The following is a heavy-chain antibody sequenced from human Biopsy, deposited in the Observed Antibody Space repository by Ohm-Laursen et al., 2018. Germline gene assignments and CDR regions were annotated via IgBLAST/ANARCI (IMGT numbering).Heavy chain of an antibody. V-gene: IGHV3-21*01. D-gene: IGHD6-6*01. J-gene: IGHJ6*02. CDR1: GFSVSSYD. CDR2: ISETSSHI. CDR3: ARDSSRRAREGGMDV. Sequence: SIRLSCAASGFSVSSYDMNWVRQAPGKGLEWISYISETSSHIYDADSVRGRFTVARDIAKNSLYLQLNSLRVEDTAVYYCARDSSRRAREGGMDVWGQGTTVTVSS.